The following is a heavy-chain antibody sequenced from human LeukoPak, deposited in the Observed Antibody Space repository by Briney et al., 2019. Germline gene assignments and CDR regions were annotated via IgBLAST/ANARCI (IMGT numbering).Heavy chain of an antibody. J-gene: IGHJ4*02. V-gene: IGHV3-74*01. CDR1: GFTFNNYW. CDR3: VRGRVASTMYYFDY. Sequence: GGSLRLSCAASGFTFNNYWMHWVRQAPGKGLVWVSRINTDGTSTSYADSVKGRFTIPRDNAKNTLYLQMNSLRAEDTAMYYCVRGRVASTMYYFDYWGQGTLVTVSS. D-gene: IGHD2-2*01. CDR2: INTDGTST.